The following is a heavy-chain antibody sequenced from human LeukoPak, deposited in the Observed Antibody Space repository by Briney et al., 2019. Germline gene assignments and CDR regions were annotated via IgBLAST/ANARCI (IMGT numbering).Heavy chain of an antibody. V-gene: IGHV3-48*03. CDR3: ASRKYSNYYFDY. J-gene: IGHJ4*02. CDR2: ISTTGNIK. CDR1: GFTFSSYE. Sequence: PGRSLRLSCAASGFTFSSYEMNWVRQAPGKGLEWVSYISTTGNIKYYADSVLGRFTISRDNAKDSLYLQMNSLRAEDTAVYYCASRKYSNYYFDYWGQGTLVTVSS. D-gene: IGHD4-11*01.